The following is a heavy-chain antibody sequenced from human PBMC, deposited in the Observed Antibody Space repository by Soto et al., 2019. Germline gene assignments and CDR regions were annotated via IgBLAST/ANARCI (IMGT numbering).Heavy chain of an antibody. Sequence: GGSLRLSCAASGFTFSSYWMHWVRQAPGKGLVWVSRINSDGSSTSYADSVKGRFTISRDNAKNTLYLQMNSLRAEETAVYYCARDLYSSGWYYYYGMDVWGQGTTVTVSS. J-gene: IGHJ6*02. CDR1: GFTFSSYW. CDR2: INSDGSST. V-gene: IGHV3-74*01. D-gene: IGHD6-19*01. CDR3: ARDLYSSGWYYYYGMDV.